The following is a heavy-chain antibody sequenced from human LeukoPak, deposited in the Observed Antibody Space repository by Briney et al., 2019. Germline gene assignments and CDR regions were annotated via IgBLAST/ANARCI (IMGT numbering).Heavy chain of an antibody. V-gene: IGHV3-48*03. CDR3: ARGALHVFDY. CDR2: ISNSGSTA. D-gene: IGHD3-10*02. Sequence: GGALRLSCAASGFIFSDYEINWVRQAPGKGLDWVSCISNSGSTAYYPDAVKGRFTISRDNAKNSLFLQMNSLTAEDTAVYYCARGALHVFDYWGQGTPVTVSS. CDR1: GFIFSDYE. J-gene: IGHJ4*02.